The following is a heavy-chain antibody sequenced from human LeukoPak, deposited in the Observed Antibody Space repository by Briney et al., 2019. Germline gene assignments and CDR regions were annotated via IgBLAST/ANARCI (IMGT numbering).Heavy chain of an antibody. J-gene: IGHJ4*02. D-gene: IGHD6-19*01. Sequence: SSETLSLTCAVYGGSFSAYYWSWIRQPPGKGLEWIGEINHSGSTNYNPSLKSRVTISVDTSKNQFSLNLNSLTAADTAVYYCARGQWLDNDWGQGTLVTVSS. CDR1: GGSFSAYY. CDR2: INHSGST. CDR3: ARGQWLDND. V-gene: IGHV4-34*01.